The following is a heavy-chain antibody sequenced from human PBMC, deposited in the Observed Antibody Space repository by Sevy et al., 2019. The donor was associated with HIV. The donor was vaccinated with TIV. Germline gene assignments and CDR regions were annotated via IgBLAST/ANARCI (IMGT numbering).Heavy chain of an antibody. D-gene: IGHD6-6*01. CDR3: ARVFSSSSYRGDPGIDY. CDR1: GYTFTSYA. CDR2: INTNTGNP. J-gene: IGHJ4*02. Sequence: ALVKVSCKASGYTFTSYAMNWVRQAPGQGLEWMGWINTNTGNPTYAQGFTGRFVFSLDTSVSTAYLQISSLKAEDTAVYYCARVFSSSSYRGDPGIDYWGQGTLVTVSS. V-gene: IGHV7-4-1*02.